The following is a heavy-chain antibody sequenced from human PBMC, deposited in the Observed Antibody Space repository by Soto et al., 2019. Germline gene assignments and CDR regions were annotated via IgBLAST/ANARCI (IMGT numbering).Heavy chain of an antibody. Sequence: QVQLVESGGDLVKPGGSLRLSCAASGFSFSDYYMTWVRQAPGKGLEWVAYIEGSGSATFYAESVNGRFTISRDNAKNSLYLQMGSLRTDDTAMYYCARWSAAMDYWGQGILVTVSS. V-gene: IGHV3-11*01. D-gene: IGHD2-2*01. CDR1: GFSFSDYY. J-gene: IGHJ4*02. CDR2: IEGSGSAT. CDR3: ARWSAAMDY.